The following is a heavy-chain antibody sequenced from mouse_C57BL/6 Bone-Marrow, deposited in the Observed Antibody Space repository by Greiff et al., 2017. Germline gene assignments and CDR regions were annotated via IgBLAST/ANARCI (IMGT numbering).Heavy chain of an antibody. Sequence: EVMLVESGGGLVQPGGSMKLSCAASGFTFSDAWMDWVRQSPEKGLEWVAEIRNKANNHATYYAESVTGRFTISRDDSKSSVYLQMNSLRAEDTGIYYCTKITTVPFFDYWGKGTTLTVSS. J-gene: IGHJ2*01. V-gene: IGHV6-6*01. CDR1: GFTFSDAW. D-gene: IGHD1-1*01. CDR3: TKITTVPFFDY. CDR2: IRNKANNHAT.